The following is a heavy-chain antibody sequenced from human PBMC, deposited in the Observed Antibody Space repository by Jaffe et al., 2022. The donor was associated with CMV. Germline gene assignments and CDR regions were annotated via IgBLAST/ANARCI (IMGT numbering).Heavy chain of an antibody. V-gene: IGHV4-59*01. CDR3: ARALQLWSIYYYYYMDV. J-gene: IGHJ6*03. Sequence: QVQLQESGPGLVKPSETLSLTCTVSGGSISSYYWSWIRQPPGKGLEWIGYIYYSGSTNYNPSLKSRVTISVDTSKNQFSLKLSSVTAADTAVYYCARALQLWSIYYYYYMDVWGKGTTVTVSS. D-gene: IGHD5-18*01. CDR2: IYYSGST. CDR1: GGSISSYY.